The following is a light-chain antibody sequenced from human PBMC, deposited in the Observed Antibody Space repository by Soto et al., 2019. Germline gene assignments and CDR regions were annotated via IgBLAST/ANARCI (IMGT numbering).Light chain of an antibody. J-gene: IGLJ3*02. V-gene: IGLV2-14*02. CDR2: EVS. CDR1: SSDVGAYNL. Sequence: QSALTQPASVSGSPEQSITISCTGTSSDVGAYNLVSWYQQHPGKAPKLVICEVSNRPSGVSSRFSGSKSGNTASLTISGLRAEDEADYYCTSFTTTNIWVFGGGTQLTVL. CDR3: TSFTTTNIWV.